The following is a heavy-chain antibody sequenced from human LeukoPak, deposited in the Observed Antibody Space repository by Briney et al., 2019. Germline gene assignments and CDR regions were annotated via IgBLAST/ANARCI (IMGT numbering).Heavy chain of an antibody. CDR3: ARRAGITIFGVVIISQDNKYYFDY. Sequence: PSETLSLTCTVSGGSISSYYWSWIRQPPGKGLEWIGYIYYSGSTNYNPSLKSRVTISVDTSKNQFSLKLSSVTAADTAVYYCARRAGITIFGVVIISQDNKYYFDYWGQGTLVTVSS. J-gene: IGHJ4*02. CDR1: GGSISSYY. CDR2: IYYSGST. D-gene: IGHD3-3*01. V-gene: IGHV4-59*12.